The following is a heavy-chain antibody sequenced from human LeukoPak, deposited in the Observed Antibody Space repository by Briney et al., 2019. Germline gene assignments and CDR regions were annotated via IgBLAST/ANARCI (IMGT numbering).Heavy chain of an antibody. CDR3: ARGDGSYYGSFDY. J-gene: IGHJ4*02. Sequence: GESLKISCKGSGYSFTTYWIGWVRQMPGKGLEWMGIIYPGDSDTRYNPSFEGQVTISADKSISTAYLQWNSLRASDTAMYYCARGDGSYYGSFDYWGQGTLVTVSS. D-gene: IGHD1-26*01. V-gene: IGHV5-51*01. CDR1: GYSFTTYW. CDR2: IYPGDSDT.